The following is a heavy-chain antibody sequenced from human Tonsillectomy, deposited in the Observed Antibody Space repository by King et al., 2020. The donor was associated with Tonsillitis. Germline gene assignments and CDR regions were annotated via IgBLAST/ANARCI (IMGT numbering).Heavy chain of an antibody. D-gene: IGHD6-13*01. V-gene: IGHV3-23*04. CDR1: GFTFSSYA. Sequence: VQLVESGGGLVQPGGSLRLSCAASGFTFSSYAMSWVRQAPGKGLEWVSAISGSGGSTYYADSVKGRFTISRDNSKNTLYLQMNSLRAEDTAVYYSAKGGESSSWYQEYFQHWGQGTLVTVSS. CDR2: ISGSGGST. J-gene: IGHJ1*01. CDR3: AKGGESSSWYQEYFQH.